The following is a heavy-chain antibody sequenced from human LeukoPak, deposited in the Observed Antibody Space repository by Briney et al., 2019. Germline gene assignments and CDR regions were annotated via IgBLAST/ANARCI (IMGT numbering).Heavy chain of an antibody. CDR1: GDSISRNIYY. V-gene: IGHV4-61*02. D-gene: IGHD4-17*01. CDR3: ARGRPYGDYFDY. Sequence: SQTLSLTCTVSGDSISRNIYYWCWIRQSAGKGLEWIGRLNPSGTTSSNPSLKSRLTMSLDPSENKFSLKLSSVAPADTALYYCARGRPYGDYFDYWGQGSLVTVSS. CDR2: LNPSGTT. J-gene: IGHJ4*02.